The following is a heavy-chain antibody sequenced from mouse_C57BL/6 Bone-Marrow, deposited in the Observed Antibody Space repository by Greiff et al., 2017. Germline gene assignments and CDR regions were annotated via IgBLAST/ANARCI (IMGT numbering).Heavy chain of an antibody. CDR1: GFTFSDAW. CDR2: IRNKANNHAT. V-gene: IGHV6-6*01. Sequence: EVQLVESGGGLVQPGGSMKLSCAASGFTFSDAWMDWVRQSPEKGLEWVAEIRNKANNHATYYAESVKGRFTISRDDSKSSVYLQMNSLRAEDTGIYYCTRRDMVTTLDFDYWGQGTTLTVSS. J-gene: IGHJ2*01. D-gene: IGHD2-2*01. CDR3: TRRDMVTTLDFDY.